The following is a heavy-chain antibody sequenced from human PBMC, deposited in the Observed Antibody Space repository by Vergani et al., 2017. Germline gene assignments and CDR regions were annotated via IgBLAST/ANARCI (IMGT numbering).Heavy chain of an antibody. V-gene: IGHV3-48*03. J-gene: IGHJ5*02. CDR2: ISSSGSTI. CDR3: ARVLRDSGSYDRNWFDP. CDR1: GFTFSSYE. Sequence: EVQLVESGGGLVQPGGSLRLSCAASGFTFSSYEMNWVRQAPGKGLEWVSYISSSGSTIYYADSVKGRFTISRDNAKNSLYLQMNSLRAEDTAVYYCARVLRDSGSYDRNWFDPWGQGTLVTVSS. D-gene: IGHD1-26*01.